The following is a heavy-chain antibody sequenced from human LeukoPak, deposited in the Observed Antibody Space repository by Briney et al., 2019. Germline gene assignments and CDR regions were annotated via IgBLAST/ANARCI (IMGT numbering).Heavy chain of an antibody. Sequence: SETLSLTCTVPGVSITSHFWSWIRQSPGQGLEWIGYAYFNGITNYNPSLKSRVTISGDTSKNQFSLRLSSVTAADTAVYYCARDEGSPGALDHWGQGTLVTVSS. D-gene: IGHD3-10*01. V-gene: IGHV4-59*11. J-gene: IGHJ4*02. CDR3: ARDEGSPGALDH. CDR1: GVSITSHF. CDR2: AYFNGIT.